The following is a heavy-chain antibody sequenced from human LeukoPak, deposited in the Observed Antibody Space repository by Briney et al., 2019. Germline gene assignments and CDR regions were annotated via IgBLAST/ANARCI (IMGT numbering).Heavy chain of an antibody. V-gene: IGHV1-18*01. CDR3: ARDKDSSGYYWASAEYFQH. CDR2: ISAYNGNT. Sequence: ASVKVSCKASGYTFTSYGISWVRQAPGQGLEWMGWISAYNGNTNYAQKLQGRVTMTTDTSTSTAYMELRSLRPDDTAVYYCARDKDSSGYYWASAEYFQHWGQGTLVTVSS. D-gene: IGHD3-22*01. CDR1: GYTFTSYG. J-gene: IGHJ1*01.